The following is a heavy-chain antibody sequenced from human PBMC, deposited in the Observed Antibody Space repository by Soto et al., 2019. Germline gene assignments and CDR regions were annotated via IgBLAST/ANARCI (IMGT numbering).Heavy chain of an antibody. D-gene: IGHD5-12*01. CDR2: INPNSGET. Sequence: ASVKVSCKASGYSFTDFYIHWVRQAPGQGLEWMRWINPNSGETNYEQRFQDRVTVTRDTSIGTAYMELRLKSDDTAVYYCARDRGYDGYELDYWGQGTLVTVSS. CDR3: ARDRGYDGYELDY. V-gene: IGHV1-2*02. J-gene: IGHJ4*02. CDR1: GYSFTDFY.